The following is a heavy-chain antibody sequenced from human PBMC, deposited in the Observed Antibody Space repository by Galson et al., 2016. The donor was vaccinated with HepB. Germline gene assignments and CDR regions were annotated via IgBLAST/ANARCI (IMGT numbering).Heavy chain of an antibody. CDR1: GFTFSSYS. V-gene: IGHV3-21*01. CDR3: ARKKHGVLDY. J-gene: IGHJ4*02. D-gene: IGHD4-17*01. Sequence: SLRLSCAASGFTFSSYSMDWVRQAPGKGLEWVSSISSSSSYIYYADPVKGRFTISRDNAKNALYLQMNSLRADDTAVYFCARKKHGVLDYWGQGTLVTVSS. CDR2: ISSSSSYI.